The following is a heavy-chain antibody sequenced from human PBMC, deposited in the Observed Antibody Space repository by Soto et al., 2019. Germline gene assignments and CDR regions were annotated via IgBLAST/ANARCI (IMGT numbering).Heavy chain of an antibody. CDR2: ISYDGSNK. CDR3: ARGTSSGWYFSFSGKNAFDI. J-gene: IGHJ3*02. CDR1: GFTFSNYA. Sequence: LRLSCAASGFTFSNYAIHWVRQAPGKGLEWVAAISYDGSNKYYADSVKGRFTISRDNSKSTLYLQVNSLRADDTAVYYCARGTSSGWYFSFSGKNAFDIWGQGTMVTVSS. V-gene: IGHV3-30-3*01. D-gene: IGHD6-19*01.